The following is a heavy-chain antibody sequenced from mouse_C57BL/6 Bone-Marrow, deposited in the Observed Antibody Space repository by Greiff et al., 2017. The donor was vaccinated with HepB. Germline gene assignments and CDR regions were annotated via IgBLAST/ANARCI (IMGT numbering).Heavy chain of an antibody. CDR1: GFTFSDYG. CDR2: ISNLAYSI. D-gene: IGHD1-1*01. Sequence: VQVVESGGGLVQPGGSLKLSCAASGFTFSDYGMAWVRQAPRKGPEWVAFISNLAYSIYYADTVTGRFTISRENAKNTLYLEMSSLRSEDTAMYYCARHDYYGSSHAMDYWGQGTSVTVSS. J-gene: IGHJ4*01. CDR3: ARHDYYGSSHAMDY. V-gene: IGHV5-15*01.